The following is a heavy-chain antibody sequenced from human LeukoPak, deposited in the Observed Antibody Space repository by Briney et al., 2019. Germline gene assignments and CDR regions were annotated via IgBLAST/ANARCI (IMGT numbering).Heavy chain of an antibody. V-gene: IGHV3-11*01. D-gene: IGHD6-19*01. CDR1: GFTVSDYY. J-gene: IGHJ4*02. CDR3: ARVGDSSGWPYFDY. CDR2: INGSGTTI. Sequence: PGGSLRLSCAASGFTVSDYYMSWIRQPPGKGLEWVSSINGSGTTIFYADSVKGRFTISRDNAQNSLYLQMNSLRAEDTAVYYCARVGDSSGWPYFDYWGQGTLVTVSS.